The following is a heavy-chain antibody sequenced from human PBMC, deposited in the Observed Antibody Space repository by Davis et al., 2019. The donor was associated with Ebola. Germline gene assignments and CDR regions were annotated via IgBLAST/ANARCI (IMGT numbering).Heavy chain of an antibody. V-gene: IGHV4-61*01. J-gene: IGHJ4*01. Sequence: SETLSLTCAVSGGSISSGSYYWSWIRQPPGKGLEWIGYIYYSGSTNYNPSLKSRVTISVDTSKNQFSLKLSSVTAADTAVYSCARSKAGGGFCSGGSCYSGVFDSWGQGILVTVSS. CDR3: ARSKAGGGFCSGGSCYSGVFDS. D-gene: IGHD2-15*01. CDR2: IYYSGST. CDR1: GGSISSGSYY.